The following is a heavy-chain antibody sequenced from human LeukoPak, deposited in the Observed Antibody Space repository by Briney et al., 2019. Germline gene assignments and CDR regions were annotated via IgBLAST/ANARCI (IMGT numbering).Heavy chain of an antibody. V-gene: IGHV3-64D*06. D-gene: IGHD4-17*01. J-gene: IGHJ4*02. CDR2: ISSNGGST. CDR1: GFTFSSYA. Sequence: GGSLGLSCSASGFTFSSYAMHWARQAPGKGLEYVSAISSNGGSTYYADSVKGRFTISRDNSKNTLYLQMSSLRAEDTAVYYCVKDRLTYGDYAHFDYWGQGTLVTVSS. CDR3: VKDRLTYGDYAHFDY.